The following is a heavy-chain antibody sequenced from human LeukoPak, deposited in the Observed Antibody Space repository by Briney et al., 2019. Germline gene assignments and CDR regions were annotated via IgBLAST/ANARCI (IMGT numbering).Heavy chain of an antibody. J-gene: IGHJ4*02. D-gene: IGHD3-16*01. Sequence: PGGSLRLSCAASGFSFSSYEMNWVRQAPRKGLEWVSYISSSGSTKYYADSVKGRFTISRDNSKNTLYLQMNSLRAEDTAVYYCAKVAAPGLGAGYFDYWGQGTLVTVSS. V-gene: IGHV3-48*03. CDR1: GFSFSSYE. CDR2: ISSSGSTK. CDR3: AKVAAPGLGAGYFDY.